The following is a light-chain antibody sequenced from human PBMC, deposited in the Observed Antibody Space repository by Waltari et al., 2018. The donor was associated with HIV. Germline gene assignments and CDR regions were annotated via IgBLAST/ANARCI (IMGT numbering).Light chain of an antibody. CDR3: NSRDSSGNHPNVV. CDR2: GKN. CDR1: SLRRYY. Sequence: SSELTQDPAVSVALGQTVRITCQGDSLRRYYASWYQQKPGQAPVLVIYGKNNRPSGIPDRFSGSSSGNTASLTITGAQAEDEADYYCNSRDSSGNHPNVVFGGGTKLTVL. J-gene: IGLJ2*01. V-gene: IGLV3-19*01.